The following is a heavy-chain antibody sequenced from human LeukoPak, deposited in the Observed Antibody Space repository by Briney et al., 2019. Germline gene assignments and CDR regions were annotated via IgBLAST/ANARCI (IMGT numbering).Heavy chain of an antibody. J-gene: IGHJ4*02. V-gene: IGHV4-39*07. D-gene: IGHD7-27*01. CDR3: ARDLRAGDLALDY. Sequence: SETLSLTCTVSGVTISNDYYYWGWLRQPPGKELEWIGSIYYSGSTYYNPSLKSRVTISVDASKNQFSLKVSSVTAADTAVYYCARDLRAGDLALDYWGQGTLVTVSS. CDR1: GVTISNDYYY. CDR2: IYYSGST.